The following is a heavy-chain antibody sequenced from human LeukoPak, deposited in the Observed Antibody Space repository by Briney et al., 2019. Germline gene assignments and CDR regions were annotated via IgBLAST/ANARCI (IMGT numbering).Heavy chain of an antibody. J-gene: IGHJ3*02. Sequence: PGGSLRLSCAASGFTFSNYGMHWVRQAPGKGLEWVAVIWYNGSNKYYADSVKGRFTISRDNSKNTLYLQMNSLRAEDTAVYYCARDRYGDRAGSFDIWGQGTLVTVSS. CDR2: IWYNGSNK. CDR1: GFTFSNYG. V-gene: IGHV3-33*01. D-gene: IGHD4-17*01. CDR3: ARDRYGDRAGSFDI.